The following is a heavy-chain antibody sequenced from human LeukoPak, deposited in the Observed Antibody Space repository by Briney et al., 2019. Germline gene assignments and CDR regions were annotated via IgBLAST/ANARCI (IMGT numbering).Heavy chain of an antibody. D-gene: IGHD3-3*01. CDR2: NNHSGST. CDR1: GGSFSGYY. CDR3: ARIKAARIFGVVNYYYYYYMDV. J-gene: IGHJ6*03. V-gene: IGHV4-34*01. Sequence: SETLSLSCAVYGGSFSGYYWSWIRQPPGKGLEWLGENNHSGSTNYNPSLKRRVTISVDTSKNPFSLKLSSVTAADTAVYYCARIKAARIFGVVNYYYYYYMDVWGKGTTVTVSS.